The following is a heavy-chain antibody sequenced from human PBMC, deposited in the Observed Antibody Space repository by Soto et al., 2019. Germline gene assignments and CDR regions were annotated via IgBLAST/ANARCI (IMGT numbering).Heavy chain of an antibody. CDR3: ARAGRRVTIFGVDSIDY. Sequence: WSLRLSCAASGFTFSSYAMHWVRQAPGKGLEWVAVISYDGSNKYYADSVKGRFTISRDNSKNSLYLQMNSLRAEDTAVYYCARAGRRVTIFGVDSIDYWGQGTLVTVSS. V-gene: IGHV3-30-3*01. D-gene: IGHD3-3*01. CDR2: ISYDGSNK. CDR1: GFTFSSYA. J-gene: IGHJ4*02.